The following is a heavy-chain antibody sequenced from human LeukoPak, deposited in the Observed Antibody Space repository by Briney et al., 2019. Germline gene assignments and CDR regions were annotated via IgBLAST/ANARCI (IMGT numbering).Heavy chain of an antibody. J-gene: IGHJ3*02. V-gene: IGHV3-7*01. Sequence: GGSLRLSCAASGFTFTSDWMAWLRQAPGKGLEFVTNINQDERTKNYVDSVKGRFTISRDNAKSSLYLQMNSLRAEDTAVYYCGRGRFGGVFETWGQGTMVTVSS. CDR2: INQDERTK. CDR1: GFTFTSDW. CDR3: GRGRFGGVFET. D-gene: IGHD3-16*01.